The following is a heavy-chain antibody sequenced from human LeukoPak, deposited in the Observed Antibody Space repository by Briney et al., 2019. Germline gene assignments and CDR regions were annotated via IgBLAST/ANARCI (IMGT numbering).Heavy chain of an antibody. V-gene: IGHV4-31*03. J-gene: IGHJ6*02. Sequence: SQTLSLTCTVSGGSISSGGYYWSWIRQHPGKGLEWIGYIYYSGSTYYNPSLKSRVTISVDTSKNQFSLKLSSVTAADTAVYYCASLGTTVTTTNPLMDVWGQGTTDTVSS. D-gene: IGHD4-17*01. CDR3: ASLGTTVTTTNPLMDV. CDR1: GGSISSGGYY. CDR2: IYYSGST.